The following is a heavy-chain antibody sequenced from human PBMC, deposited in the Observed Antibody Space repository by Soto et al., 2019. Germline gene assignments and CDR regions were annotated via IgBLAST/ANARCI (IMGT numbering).Heavy chain of an antibody. CDR1: GFTFSSCG. J-gene: IGHJ5*02. CDR3: ARGVATGVCFFDP. V-gene: IGHV3-64*01. Sequence: EVQLVESGGGLVQPGGSLRLSCVASGFTFSSCGMHGVRQSPGKGLEYVAAISANGGSTFYAHSVKGRFTVSRDNSKNTLYRQMGSLIVEDMAVYYCARGVATGVCFFDPWGQGTLVTVSS. CDR2: ISANGGST.